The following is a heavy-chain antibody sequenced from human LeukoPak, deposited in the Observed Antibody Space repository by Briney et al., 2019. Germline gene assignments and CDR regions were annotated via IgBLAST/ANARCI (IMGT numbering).Heavy chain of an antibody. CDR3: ARFEL. Sequence: GGSLRLSCATSGFTFDDYAMHWVRQAPGKGLEWVSGISWNSGSIGYADSVEGRFTISRDNAKNSLYLQMNSLRAEDTAVYYCARFELGGQGTLVTVSS. CDR1: GFTFDDYA. D-gene: IGHD3-3*01. J-gene: IGHJ4*02. CDR2: ISWNSGSI. V-gene: IGHV3-9*01.